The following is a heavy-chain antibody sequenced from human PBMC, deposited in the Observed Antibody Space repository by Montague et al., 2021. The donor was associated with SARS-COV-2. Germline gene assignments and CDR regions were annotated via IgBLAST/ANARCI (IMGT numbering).Heavy chain of an antibody. V-gene: IGHV4-59*01. J-gene: IGHJ6*02. Sequence: SETLSLTCNVAGGSMSGYNWCWIRQPPGKGLQWIGSMYNSENTSYNPSLKSRVTISVDTSKKQFSLRLSSVTAADTAAYFCARGINSAGSYYYHLDVWGQGTAVTVSS. CDR1: GGSMSGYN. CDR2: MYNSENT. D-gene: IGHD2-21*01. CDR3: ARGINSAGSYYYHLDV.